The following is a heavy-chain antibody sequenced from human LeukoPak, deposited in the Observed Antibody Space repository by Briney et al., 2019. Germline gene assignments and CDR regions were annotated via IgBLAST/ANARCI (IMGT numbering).Heavy chain of an antibody. D-gene: IGHD3-22*01. CDR1: GYTFTSYY. V-gene: IGHV1-46*03. CDR3: AREFAYDSSGYYYEVPYYFDY. CDR2: INPSGGST. J-gene: IGHJ4*02. Sequence: ASVKVSCKASGYTFTSYYMHWVRQAPGQGLEWTGIINPSGGSTSYAQKFQGRVTMTRDTSTSTVYMELSSLRSEDTAVYYCAREFAYDSSGYYYEVPYYFDYWGQGTLVTVSS.